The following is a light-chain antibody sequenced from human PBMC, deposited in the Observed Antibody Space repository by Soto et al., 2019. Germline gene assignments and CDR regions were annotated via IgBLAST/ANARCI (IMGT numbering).Light chain of an antibody. Sequence: EILLTQSPATLSLSPGDRATLSCRASQGVSTYLAWYQQRPGQAPRLLIFGASNRATGIPARFSGSGSGTDFSLTISSLEPEDFAVYYCQQRGSWPRSFGQGTKLEIK. V-gene: IGKV3-11*01. J-gene: IGKJ2*01. CDR1: QGVSTY. CDR3: QQRGSWPRS. CDR2: GAS.